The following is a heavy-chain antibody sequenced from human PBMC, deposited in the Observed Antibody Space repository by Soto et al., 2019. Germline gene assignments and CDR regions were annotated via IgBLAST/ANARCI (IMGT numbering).Heavy chain of an antibody. J-gene: IGHJ4*02. CDR2: IYYSGST. D-gene: IGHD2-2*01. V-gene: IGHV4-30-4*01. CDR1: GGSIRSGDCY. Sequence: SETQSLTCTVSGGSIRSGDCYWSWIRQPPGKGLEWIGYIYYSGSTYYNPSLKSRVTISVDTSKNQFSLKLSSVTAADTAVYYCARDVPAAAMGFDYWGQGTLVTVSS. CDR3: ARDVPAAAMGFDY.